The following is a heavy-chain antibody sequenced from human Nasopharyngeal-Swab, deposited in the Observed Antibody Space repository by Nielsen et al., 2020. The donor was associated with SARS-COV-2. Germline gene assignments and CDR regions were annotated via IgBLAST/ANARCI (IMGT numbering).Heavy chain of an antibody. D-gene: IGHD3-22*01. Sequence: WIRQPPGKGLEWIGEINHSGSTNYNPSLKRRVTISVDTSKNQFSLKLSSVTAADTAVYYCARGQGPRHYYDSSGYYYDVLGRGYYFDYWGQGTLVTVSS. CDR3: ARGQGPRHYYDSSGYYYDVLGRGYYFDY. J-gene: IGHJ4*02. CDR2: INHSGST. V-gene: IGHV4-34*01.